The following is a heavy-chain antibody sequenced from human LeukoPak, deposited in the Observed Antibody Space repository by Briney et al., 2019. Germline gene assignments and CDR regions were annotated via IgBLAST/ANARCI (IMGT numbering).Heavy chain of an antibody. V-gene: IGHV3-9*03. CDR3: AKDRFRDTAMAIDY. CDR2: ISWNSGSI. CDR1: GFTFDDYV. D-gene: IGHD5-18*01. J-gene: IGHJ4*02. Sequence: GGSLRLSCAASGFTFDDYVMHWVRQAPGKGLEWVSGISWNSGSIGYADSVKGRFTISRDNAKNSLYLQMNSLRAEDMALYYCAKDRFRDTAMAIDYWGQGTLVTVSS.